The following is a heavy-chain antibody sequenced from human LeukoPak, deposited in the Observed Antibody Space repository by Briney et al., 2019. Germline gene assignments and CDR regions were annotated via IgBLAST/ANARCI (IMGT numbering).Heavy chain of an antibody. D-gene: IGHD2-2*01. V-gene: IGHV1-69*13. CDR1: GGTFSSYA. Sequence: SVKVSCKASGGTFSSYAISWVRQAPGQGLEWMGGIIPIFGTANYAQKFQGRVTITADESTSTAYMELSSLRSEDTAVYYCAGSKDIVVVPAAKVLNYWGQGTLVTVPS. CDR3: AGSKDIVVVPAAKVLNY. J-gene: IGHJ4*02. CDR2: IIPIFGTA.